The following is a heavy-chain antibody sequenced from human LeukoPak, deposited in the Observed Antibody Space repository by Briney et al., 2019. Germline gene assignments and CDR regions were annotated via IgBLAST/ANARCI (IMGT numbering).Heavy chain of an antibody. J-gene: IGHJ3*02. CDR1: GYTFTGYY. Sequence: GASVKVSCKASGYTFTGYYLHWVRQAPGQGLEWMGWINPNGGGTNYEQKFQGRVTMTRDTSISTAYMELSRLRSAHTAVSYRARVVISSDAFDIWGQGTMVTVSS. CDR3: ARVVISSDAFDI. D-gene: IGHD3-22*01. CDR2: INPNGGGT. V-gene: IGHV1-2*02.